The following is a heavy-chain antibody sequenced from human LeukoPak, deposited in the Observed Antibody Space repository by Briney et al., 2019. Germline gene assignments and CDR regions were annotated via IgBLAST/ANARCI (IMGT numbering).Heavy chain of an antibody. CDR3: ARGRIAADFDY. CDR2: IIPIFGTA. D-gene: IGHD6-6*01. CDR1: GYTFTGYY. J-gene: IGHJ4*02. Sequence: SVKVSCKASGYTFTGYYMHWVRQAPGQGLEWMGGIIPIFGTANYAQKFQGRVTITADESTSTAYMELSSLRSEDTAVYYCARGRIAADFDYWGQGTLVTVSS. V-gene: IGHV1-69*13.